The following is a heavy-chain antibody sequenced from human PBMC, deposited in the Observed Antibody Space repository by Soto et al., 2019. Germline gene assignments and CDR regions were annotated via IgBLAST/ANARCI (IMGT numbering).Heavy chain of an antibody. CDR1: GFTFSGSA. Sequence: EVQLVESGGGLVQPGGSLKLSCAASGFTFSGSAMHWVRQASGKGLEWVGRIRSKPNNYATAYCASVKGRFTTSSDDSKNTEYLQMDSLTTDDTAVYYCRRQASDFRSGKPKYYTDVWGKGTTVNVSS. D-gene: IGHD3-3*01. V-gene: IGHV3-73*01. CDR2: IRSKPNNYAT. J-gene: IGHJ6*03. CDR3: RRQASDFRSGKPKYYTDV.